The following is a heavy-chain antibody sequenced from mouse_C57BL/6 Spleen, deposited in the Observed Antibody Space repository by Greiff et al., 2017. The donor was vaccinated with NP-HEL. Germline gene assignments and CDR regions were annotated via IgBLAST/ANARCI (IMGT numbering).Heavy chain of an antibody. D-gene: IGHD1-1*01. J-gene: IGHJ2*01. CDR1: GYAFSSYW. V-gene: IGHV1-80*01. CDR3: ARSRDYGSRGLDY. Sequence: VQLQQSGAELVKPGASVKISCKASGYAFSSYWMNWVKQRPGKGLEWIGQIYPGDGDTNYNGKFKGKATLTADKSSSTAYMQLSSLTSEDSAVYFCARSRDYGSRGLDYGGQGTTLTVSS. CDR2: IYPGDGDT.